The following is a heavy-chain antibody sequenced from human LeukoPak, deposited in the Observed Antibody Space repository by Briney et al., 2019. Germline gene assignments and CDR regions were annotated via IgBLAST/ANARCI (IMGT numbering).Heavy chain of an antibody. CDR1: GYTFTSYG. J-gene: IGHJ6*03. D-gene: IGHD5-18*01. Sequence: ASVKVSCKASGYTFTSYGISWVRQAPGLRLEWMGWISTYHGNTNYAQKLQGRVTMTTDTSTSTAYMELRSLRSDDTAVYYCARDFGGYSYGYYMDVWGKGTTVTVSS. CDR3: ARDFGGYSYGYYMDV. CDR2: ISTYHGNT. V-gene: IGHV1-18*01.